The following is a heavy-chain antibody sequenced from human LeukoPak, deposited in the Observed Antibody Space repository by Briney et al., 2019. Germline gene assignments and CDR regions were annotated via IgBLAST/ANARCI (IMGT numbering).Heavy chain of an antibody. Sequence: SQTLSLTCTVSGGSIGSGGYYWSWIRQHPGKGLEWIGYIYYSGSTYYNPSLKSRVTISVDTSKNRFSLKLSSVTAADTAVYYCARSMFLLTPFDYWGQGTLVTVSS. D-gene: IGHD3-10*02. CDR2: IYYSGST. J-gene: IGHJ4*02. V-gene: IGHV4-31*03. CDR1: GGSIGSGGYY. CDR3: ARSMFLLTPFDY.